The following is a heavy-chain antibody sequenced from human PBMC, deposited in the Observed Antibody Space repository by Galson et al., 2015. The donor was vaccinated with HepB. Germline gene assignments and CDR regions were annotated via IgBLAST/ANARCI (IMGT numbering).Heavy chain of an antibody. CDR3: ARGADYYDNSGYPHSYYYFDF. CDR2: ISSDSSDI. J-gene: IGHJ4*02. CDR1: AFAFRPYT. Sequence: SCAVSAFAFRPYTVNWVRQAPGRRPEWVSSISSDSSDIYYADSVMGRFTISRDNARNSLYLQMDSLRAEDTAVYYCARGADYYDNSGYPHSYYYFDFWGQGTLVTVSS. V-gene: IGHV3-21*01. D-gene: IGHD3-22*01.